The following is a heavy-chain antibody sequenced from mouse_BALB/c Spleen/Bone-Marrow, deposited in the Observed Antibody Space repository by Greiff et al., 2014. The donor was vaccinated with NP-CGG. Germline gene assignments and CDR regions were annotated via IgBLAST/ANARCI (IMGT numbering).Heavy chain of an antibody. J-gene: IGHJ2*01. V-gene: IGHV1-87*01. Sequence: VQLQQSGAELARPGASVKLSCKASGYTFTSYWMQWVKQRPGQGLEWIGAIYPGDGDTRYTQKFKGKATLTADKSSSTAYMQLSSLASEDSAVYYCASQGDYGSFDYWGQGTTLTASS. CDR1: GYTFTSYW. CDR2: IYPGDGDT. D-gene: IGHD1-1*02. CDR3: ASQGDYGSFDY.